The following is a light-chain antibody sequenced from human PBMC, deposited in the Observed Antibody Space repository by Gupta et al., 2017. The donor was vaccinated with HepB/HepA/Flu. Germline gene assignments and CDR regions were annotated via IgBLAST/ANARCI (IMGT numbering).Light chain of an antibody. CDR1: SSNIGGNT. CDR3: AAWDDNLNGLL. Sequence: QSVLTQPPSASGTPGQRVTISCSGGSSNIGGNTVNWYQHLPGAAPKLLIYSNDQRPSGVPDRFSGSKSGTSASLAISGLQSEDEAHYYCAAWDDNLNGLLFGGGTKLTVL. V-gene: IGLV1-44*01. J-gene: IGLJ2*01. CDR2: SND.